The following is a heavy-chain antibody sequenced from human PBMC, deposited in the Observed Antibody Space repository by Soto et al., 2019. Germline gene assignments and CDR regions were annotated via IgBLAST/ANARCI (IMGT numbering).Heavy chain of an antibody. Sequence: QVQLVQSGAEVKKPGSSVKVSCKASGGTFSSYAISWVRQAPGQGLEWMGGIIPIFGTANYAQKFQGRVTITADESTSTAYMELSSLRSEDTAVYYCARAVKSRTIFGVVTSISRYFDLWGRGTLVTVSS. J-gene: IGHJ2*01. CDR2: IIPIFGTA. V-gene: IGHV1-69*12. CDR3: ARAVKSRTIFGVVTSISRYFDL. D-gene: IGHD3-3*01. CDR1: GGTFSSYA.